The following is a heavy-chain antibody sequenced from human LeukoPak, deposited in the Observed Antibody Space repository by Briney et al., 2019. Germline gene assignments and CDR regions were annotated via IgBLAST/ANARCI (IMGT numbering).Heavy chain of an antibody. Sequence: PGGSLRLSCAASGFTFSSYAMSWVRQAPGKGLEWVSAISGSGGSTYYADSVKGRFTISRDNSKNTLYLQMNSLRAEDTAVYYCAITPVIPNPPYYMDVWGKGTTVTVSS. CDR2: ISGSGGST. CDR3: AITPVIPNPPYYMDV. CDR1: GFTFSSYA. V-gene: IGHV3-23*01. D-gene: IGHD3-22*01. J-gene: IGHJ6*03.